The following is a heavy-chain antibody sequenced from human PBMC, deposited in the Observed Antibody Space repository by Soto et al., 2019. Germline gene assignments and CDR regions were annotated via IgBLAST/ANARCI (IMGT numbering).Heavy chain of an antibody. CDR1: GFTFSSYS. CDR2: ISSSSSTI. Sequence: GGSLRLSCAASGFTFSSYSMNWVRQAPGKGLEWVSYISSSSSTIYYADSVKGRFTISRDNAKNSLYLQMNSLGAEDTAVYYCARDRYYDFWSGNTIDDWGQGTLVTVSS. D-gene: IGHD3-3*01. V-gene: IGHV3-48*01. CDR3: ARDRYYDFWSGNTIDD. J-gene: IGHJ4*02.